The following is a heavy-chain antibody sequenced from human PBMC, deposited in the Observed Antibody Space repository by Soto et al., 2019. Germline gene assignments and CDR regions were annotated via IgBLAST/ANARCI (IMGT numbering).Heavy chain of an antibody. CDR3: ARGLSSLTRFDY. CDR1: GFAFSSYA. Sequence: QVQLVESGGGVVQPGRSLRLSCAASGFAFSSYAMHWVRQAPGKGLEWVAVISYDGSNKYYADSVKGRFTISRDNSKNTLYLQMNSLRAEDTAVYYCARGLSSLTRFDYWGQGTLVTVSS. CDR2: ISYDGSNK. D-gene: IGHD2-2*01. V-gene: IGHV3-30-3*01. J-gene: IGHJ4*02.